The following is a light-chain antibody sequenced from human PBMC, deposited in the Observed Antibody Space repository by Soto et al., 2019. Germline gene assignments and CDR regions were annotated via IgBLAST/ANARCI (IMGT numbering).Light chain of an antibody. J-gene: IGKJ3*01. CDR3: QKYDSALFT. CDR2: AAS. CDR1: QDISNY. V-gene: IGKV1-27*01. Sequence: DIQMTQSPSSLSASVGDRVTITCRASQDISNYLAWYQQKPGKVPKLLIYAASTLQSGVPSRFSGSGSGTDFTLIISSLQPEDAATYYCQKYDSALFTFGPGTKVDVK.